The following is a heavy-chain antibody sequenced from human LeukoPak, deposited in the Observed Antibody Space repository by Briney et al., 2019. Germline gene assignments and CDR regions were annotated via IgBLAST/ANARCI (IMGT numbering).Heavy chain of an antibody. Sequence: GGSLRLSCAAYGFDFTNYDMNWVRQAPGKGLEWITYISSSGSTMYYADSVKGRFTVSRDNAKSSLYLQMNSLRAEDTAVYYCARGGYNNYMNAWGQGALVTVSS. CDR1: GFDFTNYD. CDR2: ISSSGSTM. D-gene: IGHD4-11*01. J-gene: IGHJ5*02. V-gene: IGHV3-48*03. CDR3: ARGGYNNYMNA.